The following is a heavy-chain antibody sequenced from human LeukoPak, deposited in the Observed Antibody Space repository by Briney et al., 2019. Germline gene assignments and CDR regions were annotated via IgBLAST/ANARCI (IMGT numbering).Heavy chain of an antibody. V-gene: IGHV4-30-2*01. CDR1: GGSISSGGYY. CDR3: ARGIEQLVFDY. D-gene: IGHD6-6*01. CDR2: IYHSGST. Sequence: SQTLSLTCTVSGGSISSGGYYWSWIRQPPGKGLEWIGYIYHSGSTYYNPSLKSRVTISVDRSKIQFSLKLSSVTAADTAVYYCARGIEQLVFDYWGQGTLVTVSS. J-gene: IGHJ4*02.